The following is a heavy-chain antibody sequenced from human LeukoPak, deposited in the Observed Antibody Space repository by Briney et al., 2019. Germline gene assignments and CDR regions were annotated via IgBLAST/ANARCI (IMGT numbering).Heavy chain of an antibody. J-gene: IGHJ4*02. CDR3: AIRAGAYDSSGYYSDY. Sequence: SVKVSCKASGGTFSSYAISWVRQAPGQGLEWMGRIIPILGIANYAQKFQGRVTITADKSTSTAYMELSSLRSEDTAVYYSAIRAGAYDSSGYYSDYWGQGTLVTVSS. V-gene: IGHV1-69*04. D-gene: IGHD3-22*01. CDR1: GGTFSSYA. CDR2: IIPILGIA.